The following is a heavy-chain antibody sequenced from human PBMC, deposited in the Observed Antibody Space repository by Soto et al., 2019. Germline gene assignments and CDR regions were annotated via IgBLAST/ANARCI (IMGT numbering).Heavy chain of an antibody. Sequence: SQTLSLTCAISADSVSSNTAAWNWIRSSPSRGLAWLGRTYYRSNWRHDYAVSVKSRITVNPDTSKNHCSLQLNAVTPDDTAVYYWARGVAGRGFDLWGQGTLVTVS. CDR2: TYYRSNWRH. J-gene: IGHJ4*02. D-gene: IGHD6-19*01. V-gene: IGHV6-1*01. CDR1: ADSVSSNTAA. CDR3: ARGVAGRGFDL.